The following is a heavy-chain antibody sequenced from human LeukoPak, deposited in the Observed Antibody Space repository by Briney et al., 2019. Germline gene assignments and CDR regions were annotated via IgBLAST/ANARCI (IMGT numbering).Heavy chain of an antibody. J-gene: IGHJ4*02. CDR2: IKQDGSEK. D-gene: IGHD2-15*01. V-gene: IGHV3-7*01. Sequence: GGSLRLSCAASGFSFSKYWVTWVCQAPEKGLEWVAKIKQDGSEKYYVDSVKGRFTISRDNAKNLLYLQMNSLRAEDTAVYYCARGLSGGDYFDYWGQGTLVTVSS. CDR3: ARGLSGGDYFDY. CDR1: GFSFSKYW.